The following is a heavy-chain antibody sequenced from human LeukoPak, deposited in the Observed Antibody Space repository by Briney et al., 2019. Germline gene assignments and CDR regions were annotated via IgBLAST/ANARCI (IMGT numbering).Heavy chain of an antibody. J-gene: IGHJ4*02. CDR3: ARDHSYGYSYGLFDY. Sequence: GRSLRLSCAASGFTFSSYAMHWVRQAPGKGLEWVAVISYDGSNKYYADSVKGRFTISRDNSKNTLYLRMNSLRAEDTAVYYCARDHSYGYSYGLFDYWGQGTLVTVSS. V-gene: IGHV3-30-3*01. CDR1: GFTFSSYA. D-gene: IGHD5-18*01. CDR2: ISYDGSNK.